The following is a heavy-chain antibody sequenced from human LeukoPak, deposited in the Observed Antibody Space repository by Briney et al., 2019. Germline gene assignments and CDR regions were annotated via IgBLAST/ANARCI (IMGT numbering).Heavy chain of an antibody. CDR3: GGHSGYGPRGDAFDI. D-gene: IGHD5-12*01. J-gene: IGHJ3*02. Sequence: SETLSLTCTVSGGSISSYYWSWIRQPPGKGLEWIGYIYYSGSTNYNPSLKSRVTISVDTSKNQFSLKLSSVTAADTAVYYCGGHSGYGPRGDAFDIWGQGKMVTVSS. CDR1: GGSISSYY. CDR2: IYYSGST. V-gene: IGHV4-59*08.